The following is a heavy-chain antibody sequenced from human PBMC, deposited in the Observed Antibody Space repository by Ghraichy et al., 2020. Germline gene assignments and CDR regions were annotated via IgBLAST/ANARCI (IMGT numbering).Heavy chain of an antibody. V-gene: IGHV4-34*01. CDR3: ARGRISQHFGSGSYWGGYYYYGMDV. CDR1: GGSFSGYY. Sequence: TLSLTCAVYGGSFSGYYWSWIRQPPGKGLEWIGEINHSGSTNYNPSLKSRVTISVDTSKNQFSLKLSSVTAADTAVYYCARGRISQHFGSGSYWGGYYYYGMDVWGQGTTVTVSS. CDR2: INHSGST. D-gene: IGHD1-26*01. J-gene: IGHJ6*02.